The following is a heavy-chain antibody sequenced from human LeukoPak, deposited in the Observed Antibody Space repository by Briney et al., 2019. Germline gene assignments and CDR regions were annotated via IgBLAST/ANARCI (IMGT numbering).Heavy chain of an antibody. CDR3: AELGITMIGGV. V-gene: IGHV3-21*01. CDR1: GFTVSSNY. CDR2: ISSGSDYI. D-gene: IGHD3-10*02. Sequence: PGGSLRLSCAASGFTVSSNYMSWVRQAPGKGLEWVSSISSGSDYIYYADSVKGRFTISRDNAKNSLYLQMNSLRAEDTAVYYCAELGITMIGGVWGKGTTVTISS. J-gene: IGHJ6*04.